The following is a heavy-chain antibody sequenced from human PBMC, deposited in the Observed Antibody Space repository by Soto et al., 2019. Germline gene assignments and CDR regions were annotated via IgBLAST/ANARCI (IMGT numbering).Heavy chain of an antibody. CDR2: INQDGSEK. V-gene: IGHV3-7*01. CDR3: SRSLNS. CDR1: GFTFSTYW. Sequence: PGGSLRLSCAASGFTFSTYWMDWVRQTPGKGLEWVANINQDGSEKNYVDSVKGRFTIYRDNAKNSLYLQTSSLTAEDSALYYCSRSLNSWGQGTLVTVSS. J-gene: IGHJ4*02.